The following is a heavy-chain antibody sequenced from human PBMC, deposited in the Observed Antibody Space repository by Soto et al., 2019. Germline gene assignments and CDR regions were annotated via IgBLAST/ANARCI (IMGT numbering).Heavy chain of an antibody. CDR2: IKSKAYGGTA. V-gene: IGHV3-49*05. J-gene: IGHJ4*02. CDR3: TREFSGSGG. D-gene: IGHD3-10*01. CDR1: GFTFGDYP. Sequence: EVQLVESGGGLVKPGQSLRLFCVVSGFTFGDYPMSWFRQAPGKGLEWVGFIKSKAYGGTAEYAPSVKGRFTISGDDSKSIVYLQMNSLKTEDTAVYYCTREFSGSGGWGQGTLVTVSS.